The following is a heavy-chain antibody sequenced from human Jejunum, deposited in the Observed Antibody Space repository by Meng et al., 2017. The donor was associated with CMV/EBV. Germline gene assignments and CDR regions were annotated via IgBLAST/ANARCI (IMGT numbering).Heavy chain of an antibody. CDR2: FSPCNTT. CDR3: ARSRCTKSSCHTVTFDY. CDR1: SLGSHSW. Sequence: SLGSHSWWIWAPQPPGQRLMCFAEFSPCNTTNYTPSLHSPFTISRAKSKNQFSLKVTSVTAADTPVYYCARSRCTKSSCHTVTFDYWGPGTLVTVSS. J-gene: IGHJ4*02. D-gene: IGHD4-17*01. V-gene: IGHV4-4*02.